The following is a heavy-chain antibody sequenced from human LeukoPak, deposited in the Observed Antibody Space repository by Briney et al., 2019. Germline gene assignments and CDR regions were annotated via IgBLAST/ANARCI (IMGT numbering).Heavy chain of an antibody. CDR2: IYSGGST. J-gene: IGHJ4*02. V-gene: IGHV3-53*01. D-gene: IGHD3-10*01. CDR3: ARNPVVGGGDY. Sequence: GGSLRLSCAASGFTVSSNYMSWVRQAPGKGLEWGSVIYSGGSTYYADSVKGRFTISRDNSKNTRYLQMNSLGAEDTAVYYCARNPVVGGGDYWGQGTLVTVSS. CDR1: GFTVSSNY.